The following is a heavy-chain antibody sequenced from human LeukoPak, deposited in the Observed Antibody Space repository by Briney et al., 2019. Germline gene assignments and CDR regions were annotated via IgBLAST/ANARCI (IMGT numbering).Heavy chain of an antibody. V-gene: IGHV3-48*01. J-gene: IGHJ4*02. D-gene: IGHD5-18*01. CDR2: ISGGSTVI. Sequence: GGSLRLSCAAPGFTFSTYAVSWVRQAPGKGLELVSYISGGSTVIDYADSVRGPFTISRDNAKNSLYLQMNSLRGEDTAVYYCARTRRYNYGYSDDWGQGTLVTVSS. CDR1: GFTFSTYA. CDR3: ARTRRYNYGYSDD.